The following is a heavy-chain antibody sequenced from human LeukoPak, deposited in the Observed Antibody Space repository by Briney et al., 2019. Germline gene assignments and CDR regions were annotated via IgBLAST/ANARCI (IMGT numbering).Heavy chain of an antibody. D-gene: IGHD2-2*01. V-gene: IGHV3-64*01. Sequence: PGGSLRLSCAASGFTFSSYAMHWVRQAPGKGLEYVSAISSNGGSTYYANSVKGRFTISRDNSKNTLYLQMGSLRAEDMAVYYCARAGYCSSASCYGTLYYYYYMDVWGKGTTVTVSS. J-gene: IGHJ6*03. CDR3: ARAGYCSSASCYGTLYYYYYMDV. CDR2: ISSNGGST. CDR1: GFTFSSYA.